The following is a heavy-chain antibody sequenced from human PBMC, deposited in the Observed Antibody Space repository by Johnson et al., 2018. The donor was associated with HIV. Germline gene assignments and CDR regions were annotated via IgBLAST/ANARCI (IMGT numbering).Heavy chain of an antibody. CDR3: AREGPQFAGGDAFDI. CDR1: GFTFSSYG. V-gene: IGHV3-30*02. Sequence: QVQLVESGGGVVQPGRSLRLSCAASGFTFSSYGMHWVRQAPGKGLEWVAFIRYDGSNKYYADSVKGRFTISRDNSKNTLYLQMNSLRAEDTAVYYCAREGPQFAGGDAFDIWGQGTMVTVSS. J-gene: IGHJ3*02. CDR2: IRYDGSNK. D-gene: IGHD1-26*01.